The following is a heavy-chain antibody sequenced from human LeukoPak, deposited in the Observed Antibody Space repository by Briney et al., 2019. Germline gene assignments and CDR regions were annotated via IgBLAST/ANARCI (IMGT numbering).Heavy chain of an antibody. J-gene: IGHJ6*02. Sequence: GGSLRLSCAASGFTFSSYAMNWVRQAPGKGLECVSVISGNGGSTYYADSVKGRFTISRDNARTSLYLQMNSLRAEDTAVYYCARDIYGYYGMDVWGQGTTVTVSS. CDR2: ISGNGGST. V-gene: IGHV3-23*01. D-gene: IGHD3-16*01. CDR3: ARDIYGYYGMDV. CDR1: GFTFSSYA.